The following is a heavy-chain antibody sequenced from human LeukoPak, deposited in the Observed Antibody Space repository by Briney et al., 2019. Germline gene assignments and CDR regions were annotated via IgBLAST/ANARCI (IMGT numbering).Heavy chain of an antibody. J-gene: IGHJ6*02. D-gene: IGHD3-9*01. CDR2: INPNSGGT. V-gene: IGHV1-2*02. CDR1: GYTFTGYY. Sequence: ASVKVSCKASGYTFTGYYTHWVRQAPGQGLEWMGWINPNSGGTNYAQKFQGRVTMTRDTSISTAYMELSRLRSDDTAVYYCARVTAYDTPMDVWGQGTTVTVSS. CDR3: ARVTAYDTPMDV.